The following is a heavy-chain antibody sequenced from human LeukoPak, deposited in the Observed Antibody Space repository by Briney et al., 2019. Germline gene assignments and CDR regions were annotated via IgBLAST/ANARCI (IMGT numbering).Heavy chain of an antibody. CDR3: ARGRGGIAARLGNYYYYYYMDV. D-gene: IGHD6-6*01. Sequence: PSETLSLTCAVYGGSFSGYYWSWIRQPPGKGLEWIGEINHSGSTNYNPSLKSRVTISVDTSKNQFSLKLSSVTAADTAVYYCARGRGGIAARLGNYYYYYYMDVWGKGTTVTVSS. V-gene: IGHV4-34*01. J-gene: IGHJ6*03. CDR2: INHSGST. CDR1: GGSFSGYY.